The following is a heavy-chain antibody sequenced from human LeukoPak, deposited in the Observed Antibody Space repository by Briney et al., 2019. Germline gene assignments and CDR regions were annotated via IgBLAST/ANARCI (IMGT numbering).Heavy chain of an antibody. J-gene: IGHJ6*02. V-gene: IGHV4-39*07. CDR1: GGSISSSDYY. D-gene: IGHD2-2*01. CDR2: IYYSGTT. CDR3: ARGPYQPLLGQYYYYYYGMDV. Sequence: SETLSLTCTVSGGSISSSDYYWGWIRQPPGKGLEWIASIYYSGTTHYNPSLKSRVTISVDTSKNQFSLKLSSVTAADTAVYYCARGPYQPLLGQYYYYYYGMDVWGQGTTVTVSS.